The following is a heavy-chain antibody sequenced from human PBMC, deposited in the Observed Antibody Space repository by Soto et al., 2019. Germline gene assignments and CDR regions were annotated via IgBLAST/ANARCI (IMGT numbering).Heavy chain of an antibody. Sequence: GESLKISCQGSGYSFTSYWISWVRQMPGKGLEWMGRIDPSDSYTNYSPSFQGHVTISADKSISTAYLQWSSLKASDTAMYYCARRADKVESNQDFDYWGQGTLVTVS. V-gene: IGHV5-10-1*01. D-gene: IGHD2-15*01. CDR3: ARRADKVESNQDFDY. CDR2: IDPSDSYT. CDR1: GYSFTSYW. J-gene: IGHJ4*02.